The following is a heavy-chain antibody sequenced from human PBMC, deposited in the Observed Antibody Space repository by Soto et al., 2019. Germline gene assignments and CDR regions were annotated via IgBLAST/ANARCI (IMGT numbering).Heavy chain of an antibody. V-gene: IGHV3-74*01. CDR3: GRDAGHRCDY. J-gene: IGHJ4*01. D-gene: IGHD6-13*01. CDR2: INSDGSST. CDR1: GLNLSNYW. Sequence: EVQLVESGGGLVQPGGSLRLSCAASGLNLSNYWMHWVRQVPGKGLVWVSRINSDGSSTSYADSVKGRFTIYRDSAKNTLYLQMNSLIVEDTGISHCGRDAGHRCDYWGHGTLVTVSS.